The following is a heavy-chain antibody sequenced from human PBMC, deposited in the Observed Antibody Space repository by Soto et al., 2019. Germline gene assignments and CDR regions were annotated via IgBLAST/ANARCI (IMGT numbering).Heavy chain of an antibody. Sequence: QVQLVESGGGVVQPGRSLRPSCAASGFTFNHNAMHWVRQAAGKGLEWVAQIWYDGSEKYYTDSVKGRFTISRDNFKNTVFLQMDSLRVEDTAVYYCARDGQQQAPYALDVWGQGTTVIVSS. CDR3: ARDGQQQAPYALDV. D-gene: IGHD6-13*01. V-gene: IGHV3-33*01. CDR1: GFTFNHNA. J-gene: IGHJ6*02. CDR2: IWYDGSEK.